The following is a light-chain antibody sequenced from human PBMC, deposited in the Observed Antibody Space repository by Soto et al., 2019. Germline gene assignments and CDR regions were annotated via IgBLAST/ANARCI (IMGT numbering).Light chain of an antibody. CDR3: QQYSSYPWT. J-gene: IGKJ1*01. CDR1: QSIEYW. V-gene: IGKV1-5*01. Sequence: DIQMTQSPSTLSASVGDRVTITCRASQSIEYWLAWYQQKPGKAPKLLIYDASSLASGVPSRVSGSGSGTDFTLTIASLQPDDFATYSCQQYSSYPWTFGQGTKVEIK. CDR2: DAS.